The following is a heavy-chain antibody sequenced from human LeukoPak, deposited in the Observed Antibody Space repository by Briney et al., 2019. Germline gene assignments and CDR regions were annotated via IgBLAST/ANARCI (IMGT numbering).Heavy chain of an antibody. J-gene: IGHJ3*02. Sequence: KPLETLSLTCTVSGGSISSGDYYWSWIRQPPGKGLEWIGYIYYSGSTYYNPSLKSRVTISVDTSKNQFSLKLSSVTAADTAVYYCARDFGDYLMDYAFDIWGQGTMVTVSS. D-gene: IGHD4-17*01. CDR2: IYYSGST. CDR3: ARDFGDYLMDYAFDI. V-gene: IGHV4-30-4*08. CDR1: GGSISSGDYY.